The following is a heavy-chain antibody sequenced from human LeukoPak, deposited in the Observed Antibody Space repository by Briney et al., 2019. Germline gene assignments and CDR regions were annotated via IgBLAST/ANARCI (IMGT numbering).Heavy chain of an antibody. CDR3: ARDFWGDGYNWATFDY. D-gene: IGHD5-24*01. CDR2: ISHDGSNK. CDR1: GFTFTTYW. J-gene: IGHJ4*02. Sequence: PGGSLRLSCAASGFTFTTYWMSWVRQAPGKGLEWVAVISHDGSNKYYADSVKGRFTISRDNSKNTLYLQMNSLRAEDTAVYYCARDFWGDGYNWATFDYWGQGTLVTVSS. V-gene: IGHV3-30*03.